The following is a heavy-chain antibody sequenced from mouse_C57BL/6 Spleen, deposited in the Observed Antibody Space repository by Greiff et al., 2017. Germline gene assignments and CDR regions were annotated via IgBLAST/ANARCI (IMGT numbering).Heavy chain of an antibody. CDR2: IRNKANGYTT. J-gene: IGHJ2*01. V-gene: IGHV7-3*01. CDR1: GFTFTDYY. CDR3: ARYDAGYFDY. Sequence: EVTLVESGGGLVQPGGSLSLSCAASGFTFTDYYMSWVRQPPGKALEWLGFIRNKANGYTTEYSASVKGRFTSSRDNSQSILYLQMNALRAEDSATYYCARYDAGYFDYWGQGTTLTVSS.